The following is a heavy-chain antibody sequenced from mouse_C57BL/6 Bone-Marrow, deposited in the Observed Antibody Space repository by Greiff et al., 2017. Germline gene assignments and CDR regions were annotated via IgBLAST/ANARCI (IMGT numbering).Heavy chain of an antibody. Sequence: QVHVKQSGAELARPGASVKLSCKASGYTFTSYGISWVKQRTGQGLEWIGEIYPRSGNTYYNEKFKGKATVTADKSSSTAYMELRSLTSEDSAVYFCARGLIVRVYYDYWGKGTTLTVSS. V-gene: IGHV1-81*01. D-gene: IGHD1-1*01. CDR2: IYPRSGNT. CDR1: GYTFTSYG. CDR3: ARGLIVRVYYDY. J-gene: IGHJ2*01.